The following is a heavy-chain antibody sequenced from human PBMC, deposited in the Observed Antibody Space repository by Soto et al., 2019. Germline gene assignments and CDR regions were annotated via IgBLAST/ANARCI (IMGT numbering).Heavy chain of an antibody. CDR3: ARGYYDSSGYSDWFDP. Sequence: SETLSLTCTVSGGSISSYYWSWIRQPPGKGLEWIGYIYYSGSTNYNPSLKSRVTISVDTSKNQFSLKLSSVTAADTAVYYCARGYYDSSGYSDWFDPWGQGTLVTAPQ. D-gene: IGHD3-22*01. CDR2: IYYSGST. CDR1: GGSISSYY. V-gene: IGHV4-59*01. J-gene: IGHJ5*02.